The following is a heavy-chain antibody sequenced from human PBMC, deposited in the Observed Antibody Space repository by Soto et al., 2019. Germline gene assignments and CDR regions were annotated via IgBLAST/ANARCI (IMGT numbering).Heavy chain of an antibody. CDR3: ATGKWTYVYFDY. V-gene: IGHV3-33*01. D-gene: IGHD3-10*01. CDR2: IWYDGSNK. Sequence: QVQLVESGGGVVQPGRSLRLSCASSGFTFSSSVMHWVRQAPGKGLEWVAVIWYDGSNKYYADSVKGRFTISRDNSQSTLFLQMNSLRAEDTAVYYCATGKWTYVYFDYWGQGSLVTVSS. J-gene: IGHJ4*02. CDR1: GFTFSSSV.